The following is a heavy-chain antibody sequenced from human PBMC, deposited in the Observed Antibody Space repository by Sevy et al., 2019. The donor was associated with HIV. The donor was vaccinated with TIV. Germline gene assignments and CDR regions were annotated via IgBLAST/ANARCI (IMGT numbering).Heavy chain of an antibody. CDR2: ISYDGINK. CDR3: ARDSNSGYYYYYAMDV. CDR1: GFIFSNYA. Sequence: GGSLRLSCAASGFIFSNYAMHWVRQAPGKGLEWVAVISYDGINKHYADSVKGRFTISRDNSKNTLYVQMNSLRAEETAVYYCARDSNSGYYYYYAMDVWGQGTTVTVSS. V-gene: IGHV3-30-3*01. J-gene: IGHJ6*02. D-gene: IGHD1-26*01.